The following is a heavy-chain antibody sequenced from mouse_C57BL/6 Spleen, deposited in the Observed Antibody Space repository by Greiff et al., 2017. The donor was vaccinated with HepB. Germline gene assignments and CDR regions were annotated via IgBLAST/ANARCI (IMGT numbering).Heavy chain of an antibody. V-gene: IGHV1-50*01. CDR2: IDPSDSYT. Sequence: VQLQQSGAELVKPGASVKISCKASGYAFSSYWMNWVKQRPGQGLEWIGEIDPSDSYTNYNQKFKGKATLTVDTSSSTAYMQLSSLTSEDSAVYYCARSDGWGVFDYWGQGTTLTVSS. CDR1: GYAFSSYW. CDR3: ARSDGWGVFDY. D-gene: IGHD1-1*02. J-gene: IGHJ2*01.